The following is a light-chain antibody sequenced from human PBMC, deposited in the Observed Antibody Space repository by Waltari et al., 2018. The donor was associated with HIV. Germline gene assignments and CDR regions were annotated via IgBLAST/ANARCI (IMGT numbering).Light chain of an antibody. J-gene: IGLJ2*01. CDR2: EVT. V-gene: IGLV2-8*01. CDR1: GSDVVAYNF. CDR3: SSYAGSNSLI. Sequence: QAALTQRPSASGSPGNSVTLPRAGTGSDVVAYNFVSWYQQHPGKAPKLIISEVTKRPSGVPDRFSGSKSGTAASLTVSGLQTEDEAVYSCSSYAGSNSLIFGGGT.